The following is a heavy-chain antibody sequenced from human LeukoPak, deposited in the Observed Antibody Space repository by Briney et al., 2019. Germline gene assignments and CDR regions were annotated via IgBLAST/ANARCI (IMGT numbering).Heavy chain of an antibody. J-gene: IGHJ5*02. CDR1: GFTFSTYS. CDR3: ARDRWFGEPSNWFDP. Sequence: GGSLRLSCAASGFTFSTYSMNWVRQAPGKGLEWVSQISSSSSTIYYADSVKGRFTISRDNAKNSLYLQMNSLRGEDTAVYYCARDRWFGEPSNWFDPWGQGTLVTVSS. CDR2: ISSSSSTI. D-gene: IGHD3-10*01. V-gene: IGHV3-48*01.